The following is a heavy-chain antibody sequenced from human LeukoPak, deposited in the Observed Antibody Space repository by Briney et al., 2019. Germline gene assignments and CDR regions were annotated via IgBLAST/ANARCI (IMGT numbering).Heavy chain of an antibody. Sequence: ASVKVSCKASGYTFTSYGISWVRQAPGQGLEWMGWISAYNGNTNYAQKFQGRVTMTTDTSTSTAYMELRSLRSEDTAVYYCASWGTGSGYQGVPYYFDYWGQGTLVTVSS. CDR1: GYTFTSYG. CDR2: ISAYNGNT. CDR3: ASWGTGSGYQGVPYYFDY. J-gene: IGHJ4*02. D-gene: IGHD3-22*01. V-gene: IGHV1-18*01.